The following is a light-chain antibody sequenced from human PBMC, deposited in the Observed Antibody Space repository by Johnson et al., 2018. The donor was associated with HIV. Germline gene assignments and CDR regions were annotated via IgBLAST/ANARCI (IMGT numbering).Light chain of an antibody. CDR3: GTWDISLSVGYV. CDR1: SSNIGNNY. Sequence: VLTQPPSVSAAPGQKVTISCSGSSSNIGNNYVSWYQQLPGTAPKLLIYENNKRPSGIPDRFSGSKSGTSATLGITGLQTGDEADYYCGTWDISLSVGYVFGTGTKVTVL. V-gene: IGLV1-51*02. CDR2: ENN. J-gene: IGLJ1*01.